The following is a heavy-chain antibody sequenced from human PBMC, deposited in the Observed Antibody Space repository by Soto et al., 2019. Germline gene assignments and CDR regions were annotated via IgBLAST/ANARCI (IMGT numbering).Heavy chain of an antibody. Sequence: QVQLVQSGAEVKKPGASVKVSCKASGYTFTSYYMHWVRQAPGQGLEWMGIINPSGGSTSYAQKFKGRINMKKDTGTNTVYMELSSLRSDDTAVYYCARETIIVEVITRNTFDPWGQGTLVTVSS. J-gene: IGHJ5*02. CDR1: GYTFTSYY. CDR2: INPSGGST. D-gene: IGHD3-22*01. V-gene: IGHV1-46*03. CDR3: ARETIIVEVITRNTFDP.